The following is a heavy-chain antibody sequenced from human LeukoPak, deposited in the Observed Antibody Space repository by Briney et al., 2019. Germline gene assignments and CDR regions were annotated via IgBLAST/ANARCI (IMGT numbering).Heavy chain of an antibody. CDR2: INTNTGNP. V-gene: IGHV7-4-1*01. CDR1: GYTFTSYA. J-gene: IGHJ5*02. Sequence: ASVKVSCKASGYTFTSYAMNWVRQAPGQGLEWMEWINTNTGNPTYAQGFTGRFVFSLDTSVSTAYLQICSLKAEDTAVYYCARDRLAARRSAGRYNWFDPWGQGTLVTVSS. D-gene: IGHD6-6*01. CDR3: ARDRLAARRSAGRYNWFDP.